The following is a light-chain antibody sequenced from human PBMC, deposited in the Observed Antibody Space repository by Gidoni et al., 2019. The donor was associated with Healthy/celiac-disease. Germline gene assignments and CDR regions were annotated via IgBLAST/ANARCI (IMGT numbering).Light chain of an antibody. J-gene: IGKJ1*01. CDR2: KAS. CDR3: QQYNSYSPSWT. V-gene: IGKV1-5*03. CDR1: QSISSW. Sequence: DIPMTQSPSTLSASVGDRVTITCRASQSISSWLAWYQQQPGKAPKLLIHKASSLESGVPSRFGGSGSGTEFTLTISSLQPDDFATYYCQQYNSYSPSWTFGQGTKVEIK.